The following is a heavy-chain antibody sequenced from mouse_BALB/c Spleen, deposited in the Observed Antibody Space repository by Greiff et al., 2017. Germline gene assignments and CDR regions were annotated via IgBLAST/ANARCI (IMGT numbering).Heavy chain of an antibody. CDR1: GFTFSSYA. Sequence: DVKLVESGGGLVKPGGSLKLSCAASGFTFSSYAMSWVRQTPEKRLEWVASISSGGSTYYPDSVKGRFTISRDNARNILYLQMSSLRSEDTAMYYCARGDYYGSSGLFAYWGQGTLVTVSA. D-gene: IGHD1-1*01. CDR2: ISSGGST. V-gene: IGHV5-6-5*01. CDR3: ARGDYYGSSGLFAY. J-gene: IGHJ3*01.